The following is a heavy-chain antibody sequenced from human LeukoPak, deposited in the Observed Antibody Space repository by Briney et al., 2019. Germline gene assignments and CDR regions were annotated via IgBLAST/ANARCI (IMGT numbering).Heavy chain of an antibody. CDR2: IKQEGSEK. V-gene: IGHV3-7*01. Sequence: PGGSLRLSCAASGFTFSSDWMSWLRQAPGKGLEGVANIKQEGSEKYYVDSGKGRFTSSKDNGKNSLCLQMNSLRAEDTAVYYCARWGYCSSTSCRGGFQHWGQGTLVTVSS. J-gene: IGHJ1*01. CDR1: GFTFSSDW. CDR3: ARWGYCSSTSCRGGFQH. D-gene: IGHD2-2*01.